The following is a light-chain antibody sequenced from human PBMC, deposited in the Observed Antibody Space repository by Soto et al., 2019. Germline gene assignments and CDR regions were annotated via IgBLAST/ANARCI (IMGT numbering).Light chain of an antibody. CDR3: QQYSIYPWT. J-gene: IGKJ1*01. V-gene: IGKV3-20*01. CDR2: DAS. CDR1: QSVSSSY. Sequence: VLTQSPGTLSLSPGERATLSCRASQSVSSSYLAWYQQKPGQAPRLLIYDASSRATGIPDRFSGSGSGTEFTLTISSLQPDDFATYYCQQYSIYPWTFGQGTKVDI.